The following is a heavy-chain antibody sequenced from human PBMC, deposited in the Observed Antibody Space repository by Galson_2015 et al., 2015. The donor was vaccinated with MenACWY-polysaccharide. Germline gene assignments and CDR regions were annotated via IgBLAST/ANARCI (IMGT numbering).Heavy chain of an antibody. CDR1: GFTFSTYA. CDR3: ARDGQASSPYSMNV. Sequence: SLRLSCAASGFTFSTYAMHWVRQAPGQGLEWMATISSSGDDKYYADSVKGRFTVSRDDSENTVYLRMNSLRAEDTAVYYCARDGQASSPYSMNVWGQGTTVTVSS. CDR2: ISSSGDDK. V-gene: IGHV3-30*03. J-gene: IGHJ6*02.